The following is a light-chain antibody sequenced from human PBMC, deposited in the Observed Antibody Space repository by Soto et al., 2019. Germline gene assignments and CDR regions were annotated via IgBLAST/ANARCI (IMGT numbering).Light chain of an antibody. V-gene: IGKV1-39*01. CDR2: AAS. CDR1: ESISSW. CDR3: QQSYSTTWT. Sequence: DIQMTQSPASLSASVGDRFTIHCRASESISSWLAWHQQKPGKAPKLLIYAASSLQSGVPSRFSGSGSETDFTLTISSLQPEDFATYSCQQSYSTTWTFGQGTKVDIK. J-gene: IGKJ1*01.